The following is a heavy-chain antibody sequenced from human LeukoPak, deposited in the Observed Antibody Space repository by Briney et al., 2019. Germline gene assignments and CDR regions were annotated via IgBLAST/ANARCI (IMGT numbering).Heavy chain of an antibody. J-gene: IGHJ4*02. V-gene: IGHV3-48*02. Sequence: GGPLRLSCAASGFTFSSYSMNWVRQAPGKGLEWVSYISSSSSTIYYADSVKGRFTISRDNAKNSLYLQMNSLRDEDTAVYYCAKDRESSGWYYFDYWGQGTLVTVSS. CDR3: AKDRESSGWYYFDY. CDR2: ISSSSSTI. CDR1: GFTFSSYS. D-gene: IGHD6-19*01.